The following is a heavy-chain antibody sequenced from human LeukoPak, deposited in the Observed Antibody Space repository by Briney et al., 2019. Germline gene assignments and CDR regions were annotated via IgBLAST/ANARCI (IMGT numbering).Heavy chain of an antibody. J-gene: IGHJ4*02. D-gene: IGHD3-10*01. V-gene: IGHV1-18*01. CDR3: ARVGYYYGSGSYYPHFDY. CDR1: GYTFTSYG. CDR2: ISAYNGNT. Sequence: ASVKVSCKASGYTFTSYGISWVRQAPGQGLEWMGWISAYNGNTNYAQKLQGRVTMTTDTSTSTAYMELRSLRSGDTAVYYCARVGYYYGSGSYYPHFDYWGQGTLVTVSS.